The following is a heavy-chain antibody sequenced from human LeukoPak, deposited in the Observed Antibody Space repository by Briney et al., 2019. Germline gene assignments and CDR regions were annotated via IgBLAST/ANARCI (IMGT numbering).Heavy chain of an antibody. D-gene: IGHD5-12*01. CDR3: AKPPNSGYDLYFDY. Sequence: PGGSLRLSCAASGFTFSSYAMSWVRQAPGKGLEWVSAISGSGGSTYYAGSVKGRFTISRDNSKNTLYLQMNSLRAEDTAVYYCAKPPNSGYDLYFDYWGQGTLVTVSS. CDR1: GFTFSSYA. V-gene: IGHV3-23*01. J-gene: IGHJ4*02. CDR2: ISGSGGST.